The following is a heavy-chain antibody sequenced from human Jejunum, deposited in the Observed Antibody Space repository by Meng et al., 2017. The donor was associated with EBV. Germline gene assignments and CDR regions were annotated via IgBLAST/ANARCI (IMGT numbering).Heavy chain of an antibody. CDR3: ARRGGEGWFDP. D-gene: IGHD3-10*01. CDR2: IYYSGST. V-gene: IGHV4-39*01. J-gene: IGHJ5*02. CDR1: GGSISSSSYH. Sequence: LQASGPELVKPSETLSLTCTVAGGSISSSSYHWGWIRQPPGKGLEWIGRIYYSGSTYYNPSLKSRVTISVDTSKNQFSLKLSSVTAADTAVYYCARRGGEGWFDPWGQGTLVTVSS.